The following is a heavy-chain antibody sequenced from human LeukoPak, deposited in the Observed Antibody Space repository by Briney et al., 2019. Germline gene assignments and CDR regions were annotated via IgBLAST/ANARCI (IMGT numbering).Heavy chain of an antibody. J-gene: IGHJ4*02. CDR2: IYHSGST. CDR1: GYSISSGYY. CDR3: ARVRKRLGNYFDY. V-gene: IGHV4-38-2*02. D-gene: IGHD7-27*01. Sequence: SETLSFTCTVSGYSISSGYYWGWIRQPPGKGLEWIGSIYHSGSTYYNPSLKSRVTISVDTSKNQFSLKLSSVTAADTAVYYCARVRKRLGNYFDYWGQGTLVTVSS.